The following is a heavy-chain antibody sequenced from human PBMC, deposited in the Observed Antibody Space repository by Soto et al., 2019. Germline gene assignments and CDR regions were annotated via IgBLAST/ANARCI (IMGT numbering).Heavy chain of an antibody. D-gene: IGHD2-15*01. Sequence: ASVKVSCKASGVTFSSYAISWVRQAPGQGLEWMGGINPNSGGTNYAQKFQGRVTMTRDTSISTAYMELSRLRSDDTAVYYCARGNIVVVVAAKFDPWGQGTLVTV. CDR3: ARGNIVVVVAAKFDP. CDR2: INPNSGGT. CDR1: GVTFSSYA. J-gene: IGHJ5*02. V-gene: IGHV1-2*02.